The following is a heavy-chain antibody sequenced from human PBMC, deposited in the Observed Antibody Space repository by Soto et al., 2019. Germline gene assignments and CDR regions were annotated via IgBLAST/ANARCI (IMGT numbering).Heavy chain of an antibody. Sequence: SETLSLTCTVSGGSISSGDYYWSWIRQPPGKGLEWIGYIYYSGSTYYNPSLKSRVTISVDTSKNQFSLKLSSVTAADTAVYYCARDRGGYCSSTSCYNNYYYGMDVWGQGTTVTVSS. D-gene: IGHD2-2*02. J-gene: IGHJ6*02. CDR1: GGSISSGDYY. CDR3: ARDRGGYCSSTSCYNNYYYGMDV. CDR2: IYYSGST. V-gene: IGHV4-30-4*01.